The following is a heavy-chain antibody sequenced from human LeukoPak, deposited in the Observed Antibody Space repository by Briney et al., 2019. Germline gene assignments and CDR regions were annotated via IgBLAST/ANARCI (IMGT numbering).Heavy chain of an antibody. CDR2: IIPIFGTA. CDR3: AREGIPAAIDTSKYFQH. CDR1: GGTFSSYA. D-gene: IGHD2-2*02. J-gene: IGHJ1*01. V-gene: IGHV1-69*15. Sequence: SVKVSCKASGGTFSSYAISWVRQAPGHGLEWMGRIIPIFGTANYAQKFQGRVTITADESTSTAYMELSSLRSEDTAVYYCAREGIPAAIDTSKYFQHWGQGTLVTVSS.